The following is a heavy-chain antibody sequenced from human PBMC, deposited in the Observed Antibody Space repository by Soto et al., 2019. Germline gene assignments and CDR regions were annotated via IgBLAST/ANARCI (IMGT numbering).Heavy chain of an antibody. J-gene: IGHJ6*02. V-gene: IGHV3-33*01. Sequence: PGGSLRLSCAASGFTFSNYGMHWVRQAPGKGLEWVAIIWHDGNNKYYADSVRGRFIISRDNSKNRLYLQMNILRAEDTAVYYCASDLVGASDSYSLDVWGQGTPVTVSS. CDR3: ASDLVGASDSYSLDV. CDR1: GFTFSNYG. D-gene: IGHD1-26*01. CDR2: IWHDGNNK.